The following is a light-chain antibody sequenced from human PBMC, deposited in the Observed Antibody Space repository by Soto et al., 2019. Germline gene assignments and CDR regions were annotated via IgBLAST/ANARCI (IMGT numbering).Light chain of an antibody. CDR1: QSISSW. Sequence: DIQMTQSPSTLSASVGHRVTITCRASQSISSWLAWYQQKPGKAPKLLIYDASSLESGVPSRFSGNGSGTEFTLTNSSLQPDDFAPYYYQQYNSLWTFGQGTKVEIK. CDR2: DAS. J-gene: IGKJ1*01. CDR3: QQYNSLWT. V-gene: IGKV1-5*01.